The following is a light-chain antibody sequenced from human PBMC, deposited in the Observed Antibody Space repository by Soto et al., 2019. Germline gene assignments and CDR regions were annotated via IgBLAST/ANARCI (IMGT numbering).Light chain of an antibody. CDR2: EVS. V-gene: IGLV2-14*01. CDR3: SSYTSTSTLGV. J-gene: IGLJ1*01. CDR1: SSDVGGYNY. Sequence: QSVLTQPASVSGSPGQSITISCTGTSSDVGGYNYVSWYQQHPGKAPKLMIYEVSNRPSGVSNRFSGSKSGNTASLTISGLQAEDEAEYDCSSYTSTSTLGVFGTGTKVTVL.